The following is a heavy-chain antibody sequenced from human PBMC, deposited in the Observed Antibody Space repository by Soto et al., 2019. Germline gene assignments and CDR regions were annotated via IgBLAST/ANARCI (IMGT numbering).Heavy chain of an antibody. V-gene: IGHV3-74*01. J-gene: IGHJ4*02. D-gene: IGHD3-22*01. Sequence: GESLKISCAASGFTFSDYWMHWVRQGPGKGLVWVSRISSDGSSTSYADSVKGRFTISRDNAKNTLYLQMNSLRAEDTAVYYCARGYYYDPYWGQGTLVTVSS. CDR1: GFTFSDYW. CDR2: ISSDGSST. CDR3: ARGYYYDPY.